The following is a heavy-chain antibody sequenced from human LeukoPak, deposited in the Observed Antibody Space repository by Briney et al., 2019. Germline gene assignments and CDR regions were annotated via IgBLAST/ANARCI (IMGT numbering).Heavy chain of an antibody. CDR3: ARSHMVRGVIGSTFDY. CDR1: GYSFTSYW. CDR2: IHPGDSDT. V-gene: IGHV5-51*01. Sequence: GESLKISCKGSGYSFTSYWIGWVRQMPGKGLEWMGIIHPGDSDTRYSPSFQGQVTISADKSISTAYLQWSSLKASDTAMYYCARSHMVRGVIGSTFDYWGQGTLVTVSS. D-gene: IGHD3-10*01. J-gene: IGHJ4*02.